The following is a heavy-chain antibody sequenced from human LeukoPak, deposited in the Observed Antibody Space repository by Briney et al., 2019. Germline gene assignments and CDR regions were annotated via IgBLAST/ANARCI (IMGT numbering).Heavy chain of an antibody. CDR2: IYHSGST. D-gene: IGHD3-16*01. CDR3: ARGTPMIDDAFDI. J-gene: IGHJ3*02. V-gene: IGHV4-4*02. Sequence: KASGTLSLTCAVSGGSISSSNWWSWARQPPGKGLGWIGEIYHSGSTNYNPSLKSRVTMSVDKSKNQFSLKLSSVTAADTAVYYCARGTPMIDDAFDIWGQGTMVTVSS. CDR1: GGSISSSNW.